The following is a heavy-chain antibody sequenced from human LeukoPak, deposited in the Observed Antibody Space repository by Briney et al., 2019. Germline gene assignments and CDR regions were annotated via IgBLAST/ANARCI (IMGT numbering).Heavy chain of an antibody. J-gene: IGHJ2*01. Sequence: GGSLRLSCAASGFTFSSYSMNWVRQAPGKGLEWVSYISSSSSTIYYADSVKGRFTISRDNAKNSLYLQMNSLRAKDTAVYYCARASRQWLVAYWYFDLWGRGTLVTVSS. CDR3: ARASRQWLVAYWYFDL. V-gene: IGHV3-48*01. CDR1: GFTFSSYS. D-gene: IGHD6-19*01. CDR2: ISSSSSTI.